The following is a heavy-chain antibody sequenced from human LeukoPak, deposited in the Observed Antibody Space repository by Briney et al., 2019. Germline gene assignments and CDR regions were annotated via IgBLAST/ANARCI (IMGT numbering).Heavy chain of an antibody. CDR2: ISGSGGST. D-gene: IGHD3-9*01. CDR1: GFTFSSYA. Sequence: GSLRLSCAASGFTFSSYAMSWVRQAPGKGLEWVSAISGSGGSTYYADSVKGRFTISRDNSKNTLYLQMNSLRAEDTAVYYCAKTGSRYDILTGYEYYFDYWGQGTLVTVSS. CDR3: AKTGSRYDILTGYEYYFDY. J-gene: IGHJ4*02. V-gene: IGHV3-23*01.